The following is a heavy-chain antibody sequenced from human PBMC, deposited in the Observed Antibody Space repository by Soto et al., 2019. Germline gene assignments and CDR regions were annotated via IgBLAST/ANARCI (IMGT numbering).Heavy chain of an antibody. J-gene: IGHJ4*02. V-gene: IGHV1-2*02. CDR2: INPNNGDT. D-gene: IGHD3-22*01. Sequence: ASVKVSCKASGYTFTGFYLPWVRRAPGQGLEWMGWINPNNGDTNYAQRFQGRVIMTRDTSITTAYMEVSRLRSDDTAVYYCAKIRTYYYSSGSLNYWGQGTQVTVSS. CDR1: GYTFTGFY. CDR3: AKIRTYYYSSGSLNY.